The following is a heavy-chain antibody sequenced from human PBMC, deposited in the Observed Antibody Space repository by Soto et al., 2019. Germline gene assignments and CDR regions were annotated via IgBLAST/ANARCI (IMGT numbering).Heavy chain of an antibody. J-gene: IGHJ5*02. Sequence: QVHLVQSGAEVQKPGASVRISCQASGYAFTTSAIHWVRQAPGQSLEWRGWINPATGDTKYSQNVRGRVTFALDTSATTAYLELRSLASLDTAVYYCARAAGRSKLLPYYFDPWGQGTLVTVSS. CDR1: GYAFTTSA. CDR3: ARAAGRSKLLPYYFDP. V-gene: IGHV1-3*01. CDR2: INPATGDT. D-gene: IGHD3-10*01.